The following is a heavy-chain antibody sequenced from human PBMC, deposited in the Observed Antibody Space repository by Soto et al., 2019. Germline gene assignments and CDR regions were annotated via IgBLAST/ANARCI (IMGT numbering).Heavy chain of an antibody. V-gene: IGHV1-69*02. CDR3: ARVGYCSGRSCKQYYYYYMDV. D-gene: IGHD2-15*01. J-gene: IGHJ6*03. CDR1: GGTFSSYT. CDR2: IIPILGIA. Sequence: QVQLVQSGAEVKKPGSSVKVSCKASGGTFSSYTISWVRQAPGQGLEWMGRIIPILGIANYAQKFQGRVTNTADKSTSTAYMELSSLRSEDTTVYYCARVGYCSGRSCKQYYYYYMDVWGKGTTVTVSS.